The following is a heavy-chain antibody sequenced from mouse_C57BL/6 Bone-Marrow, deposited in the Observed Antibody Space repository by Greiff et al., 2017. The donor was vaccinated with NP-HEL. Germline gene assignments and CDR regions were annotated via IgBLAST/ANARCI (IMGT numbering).Heavy chain of an antibody. CDR2: IDPENGDT. CDR3: TTIYYYGSGAY. J-gene: IGHJ3*01. D-gene: IGHD1-1*01. V-gene: IGHV14-4*01. CDR1: GFNFNDDY. Sequence: EVQLQESGAELVRPGASVKLSCTASGFNFNDDYMPWVKQRPEQGLEWIGWIDPENGDTEYASKFQGKATITADTSSNTAYLQLSSLTSEDTAVYYCTTIYYYGSGAYWGQGTLVTVSA.